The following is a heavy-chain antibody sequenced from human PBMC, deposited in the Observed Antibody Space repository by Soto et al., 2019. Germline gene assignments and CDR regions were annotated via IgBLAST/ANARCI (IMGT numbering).Heavy chain of an antibody. V-gene: IGHV1-69*01. J-gene: IGHJ4*02. CDR2: ISPMFGAA. D-gene: IGHD3-10*01. CDR1: GGTFNTYA. Sequence: QVQLVQSGAEMKKPGSSVKVSCQSSGGTFNTYAMNWVRQAPGQGPEWMGDISPMFGAANYAPKFQGRVTXTXXXXXXXSYMQLSSLTSEDTALYFCAREVQVHTPAFVYWGQGTLVTVSS. CDR3: AREVQVHTPAFVY.